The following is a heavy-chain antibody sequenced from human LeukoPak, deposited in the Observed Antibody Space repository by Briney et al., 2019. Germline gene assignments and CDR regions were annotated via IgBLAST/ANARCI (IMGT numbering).Heavy chain of an antibody. J-gene: IGHJ4*02. CDR2: IYYSGST. V-gene: IGHV4-59*01. CDR1: GGPISSYY. Sequence: SETLSLTCTVSGGPISSYYWSWMRQPPGKGLEWIGYIYYSGSTNYNPSLKSRVTISVDTSKNQFSLKLSSVTAADTAVYYCARDSSGWNGSYDYWGQGTPVTVSS. D-gene: IGHD6-19*01. CDR3: ARDSSGWNGSYDY.